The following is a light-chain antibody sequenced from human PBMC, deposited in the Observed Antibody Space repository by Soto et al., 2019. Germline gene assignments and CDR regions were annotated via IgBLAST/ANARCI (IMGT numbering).Light chain of an antibody. Sequence: QSVLTQPPSVSAAPGQKGTISCSGSSSNIGTYYVSWYQHVPGTAPKLLIYDNNERPSGIPDRFSGSKSGTSATLGITGLQTEDEADYHCGTWDSSLSAVVFGGRTKLTVL. CDR3: GTWDSSLSAVV. CDR2: DNN. CDR1: SSNIGTYY. V-gene: IGLV1-51*01. J-gene: IGLJ2*01.